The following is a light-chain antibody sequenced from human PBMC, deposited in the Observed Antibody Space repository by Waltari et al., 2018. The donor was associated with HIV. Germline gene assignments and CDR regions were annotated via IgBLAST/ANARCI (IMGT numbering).Light chain of an antibody. CDR1: QSVLSSSNNKNH. Sequence: DIVMTQSPDSLAVSLGGSATITCKSRQSVLSSSNNKNHLAWYQQKPGQPPKLLFYWASIREVGVPDRFTGSGSGTIFNLTVSSLQADDVAVYYCQQFFSFPRTFGQGTKVEI. V-gene: IGKV4-1*01. J-gene: IGKJ1*01. CDR2: WAS. CDR3: QQFFSFPRT.